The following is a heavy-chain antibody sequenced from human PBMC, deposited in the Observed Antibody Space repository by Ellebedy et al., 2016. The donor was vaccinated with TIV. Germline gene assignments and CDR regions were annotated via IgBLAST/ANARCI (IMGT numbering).Heavy chain of an antibody. CDR3: TKRAEGWGFFDY. CDR2: ICGSCGST. D-gene: IGHD3-16*01. J-gene: IGHJ4*02. V-gene: IGHV3-23*01. Sequence: PGGSLRLSCAASGITFSSYAMSWVRQAPGKGLEWVSAICGSCGSTYYADPVKGRFTISRDNSRDTLFLQMNSLRAEDTAVYYCTKRAEGWGFFDYWGQGILVTVSS. CDR1: GITFSSYA.